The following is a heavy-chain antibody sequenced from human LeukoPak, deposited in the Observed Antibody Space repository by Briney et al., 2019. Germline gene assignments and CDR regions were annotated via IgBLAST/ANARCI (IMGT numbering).Heavy chain of an antibody. Sequence: SETLSPTCAVYGGSFSGYYWSWIRQPPGKGLEWIGEINHSGSTNYNPSLKSRVTVSVDTSRNQFSLKLSSVTAADTAVYYCARGRLARARPGLDPWGQGTLVTVSS. CDR2: INHSGST. D-gene: IGHD2-21*01. CDR1: GGSFSGYY. V-gene: IGHV4-34*01. CDR3: ARGRLARARPGLDP. J-gene: IGHJ5*02.